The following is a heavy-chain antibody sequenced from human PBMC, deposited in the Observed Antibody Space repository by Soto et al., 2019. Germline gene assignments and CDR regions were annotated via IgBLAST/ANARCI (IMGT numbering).Heavy chain of an antibody. D-gene: IGHD2-2*01. Sequence: PGGSLSLSCAASGFTFSSYGMHWVRQAPGKGLEWVAVIWYDGSNKYYADSVKGRFTISRDNSKNTLYLQMNSLRAEDTAVYYCARGRDIVVVPAAYGMDVWGQGTTVTVSS. CDR2: IWYDGSNK. CDR3: ARGRDIVVVPAAYGMDV. V-gene: IGHV3-33*01. CDR1: GFTFSSYG. J-gene: IGHJ6*02.